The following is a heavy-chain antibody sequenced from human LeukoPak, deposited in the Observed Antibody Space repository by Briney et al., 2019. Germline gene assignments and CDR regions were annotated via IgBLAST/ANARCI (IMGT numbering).Heavy chain of an antibody. CDR3: AKDRGYCSGGSCMRIDY. CDR1: GFTFSSYG. J-gene: IGHJ4*02. D-gene: IGHD2-15*01. Sequence: PGGSLRLSCAASGFTFSSYGMHWVRQAPGKGLEWVAVISYDGSNKYYADSVKGQFTISRDNSKNTLYLQMNSLRAEDTAVYYCAKDRGYCSGGSCMRIDYWGQGTLVTVSS. CDR2: ISYDGSNK. V-gene: IGHV3-30*18.